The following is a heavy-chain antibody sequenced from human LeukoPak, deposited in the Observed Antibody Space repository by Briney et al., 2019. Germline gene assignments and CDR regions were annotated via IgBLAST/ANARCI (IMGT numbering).Heavy chain of an antibody. CDR2: IYYSGST. CDR1: DGSISSGDYY. V-gene: IGHV4-30-4*01. CDR3: ARGDTYYYDSSASWLSP. D-gene: IGHD3-22*01. Sequence: SETLSLTCTVSDGSISSGDYYWSWIRQPPGKGLEWIGYIYYSGSTYYNPSLKSRVTISVDTSKNQFSLKLSSVTAADTAVYYCARGDTYYYDSSASWLSPWGQGTLVTVSS. J-gene: IGHJ5*02.